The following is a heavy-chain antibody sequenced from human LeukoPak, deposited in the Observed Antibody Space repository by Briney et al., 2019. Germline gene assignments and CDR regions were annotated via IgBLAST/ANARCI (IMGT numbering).Heavy chain of an antibody. D-gene: IGHD3-10*01. CDR1: GGSISSYY. CDR3: AREVVRSTPWMGDWFDP. Sequence: SETLSLTCTVSGGSISSYYWSWIRQPPGKGLEWVGDIYYSGSTNYNPSLKSRVTISVDTSKNQFSLKLSSVTAADTAVYCCAREVVRSTPWMGDWFDPWGQGTLVTVSS. V-gene: IGHV4-59*01. J-gene: IGHJ5*02. CDR2: IYYSGST.